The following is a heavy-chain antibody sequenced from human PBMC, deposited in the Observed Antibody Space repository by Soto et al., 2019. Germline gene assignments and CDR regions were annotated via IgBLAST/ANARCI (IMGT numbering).Heavy chain of an antibody. D-gene: IGHD4-4*01. Sequence: SETLSLTCAVYGGSFSGYYWSWIRQPPGKGLEWIGEINHSGSTNYNPSLKSRVTISVDTSKNQSSLKLSSVTAADTAVYYCARKEGDYNLVYFDYWGQGTLVTVSS. CDR1: GGSFSGYY. V-gene: IGHV4-34*01. J-gene: IGHJ4*02. CDR3: ARKEGDYNLVYFDY. CDR2: INHSGST.